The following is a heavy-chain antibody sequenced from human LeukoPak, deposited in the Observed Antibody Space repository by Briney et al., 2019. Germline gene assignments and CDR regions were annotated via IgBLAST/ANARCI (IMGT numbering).Heavy chain of an antibody. Sequence: PGGSLRLSCAASGFTVSSSYMSWVRRAPGKGLEWVSVIYSGGSTYYADSVKGRFTISRDNSKNTLYLQMNSLRAEDTAVYYCAREVHNDSSGYYYVGAFDIWGQGTMVTVSS. D-gene: IGHD3-22*01. CDR3: AREVHNDSSGYYYVGAFDI. J-gene: IGHJ3*02. CDR1: GFTVSSSY. CDR2: IYSGGST. V-gene: IGHV3-53*01.